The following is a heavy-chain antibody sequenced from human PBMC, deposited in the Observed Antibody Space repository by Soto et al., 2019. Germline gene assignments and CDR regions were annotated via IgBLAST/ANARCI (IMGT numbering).Heavy chain of an antibody. CDR1: CGSMRGYY. D-gene: IGHD6-19*01. CDR3: ARDPGYSSSPANWFDP. V-gene: IGHV4-59*01. Sequence: SETLSLTCTVSCGSMRGYYCTWIRQPPGKGLEWIGYIYYTGRTNYNPSLKSRLTISVDTSNNQFSLRLDSVTAADTAVYYCARDPGYSSSPANWFDPWGQGTLVTVSS. CDR2: IYYTGRT. J-gene: IGHJ5*02.